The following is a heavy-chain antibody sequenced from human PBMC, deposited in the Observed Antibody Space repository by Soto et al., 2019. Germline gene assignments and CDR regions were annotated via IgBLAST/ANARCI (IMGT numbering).Heavy chain of an antibody. V-gene: IGHV1-3*01. CDR1: GYTFTSYA. D-gene: IGHD1-26*01. J-gene: IGHJ4*02. CDR2: INAGNGNT. CDR3: ARDGSGSNFDY. Sequence: GASVKVSCKASGYTFTSYAMHWVRQAPGQRLEWMGWINAGNGNTKYSQKFQGRVTIPRDTSASTAYMELSSLRSEDTAVYYCARDGSGSNFDYWGQGTLVNVSS.